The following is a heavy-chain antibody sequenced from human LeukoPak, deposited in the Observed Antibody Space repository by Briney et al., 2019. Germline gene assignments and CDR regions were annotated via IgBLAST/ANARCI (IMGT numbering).Heavy chain of an antibody. CDR3: AILYSSSTYYYYYYMDV. CDR1: GGTFSSYA. D-gene: IGHD6-6*01. CDR2: IIPIFGTA. J-gene: IGHJ6*03. Sequence: SVKVSCKASGGTFSSYAISWLRQAPGQGLEWMGGIIPIFGTANYAQKFQGRVTITADESTSTAYMELSSLRSEDTAVYYCAILYSSSTYYYYYYMDVWGKGTTVTVSS. V-gene: IGHV1-69*01.